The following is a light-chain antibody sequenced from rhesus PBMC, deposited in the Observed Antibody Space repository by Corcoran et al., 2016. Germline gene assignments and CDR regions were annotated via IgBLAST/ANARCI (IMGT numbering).Light chain of an antibody. V-gene: IGKV3-24*04. Sequence: ETVVTQSPATLSLSPGERVTLSCRASQSVGSYLAWYQRKPGQAPRLLIYGASNRATGIPDRFSGSGSGTDLTLTISSLEPEDVGVYYCQQSSNLYSFGQGTKVEIK. J-gene: IGKJ2*01. CDR3: QQSSNLYS. CDR2: GAS. CDR1: QSVGSY.